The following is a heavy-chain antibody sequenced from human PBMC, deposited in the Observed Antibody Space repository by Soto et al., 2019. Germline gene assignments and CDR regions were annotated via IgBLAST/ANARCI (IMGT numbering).Heavy chain of an antibody. J-gene: IGHJ5*02. CDR3: ARHPERIAQIGWFDP. D-gene: IGHD6-13*01. Sequence: EVQLVESGGGLVQPGGSLRLSCAASGFTFSSYSMNWVRQAPGTGLEWVSYISSSSTIYYADSVQGRFTISRDNANNSLYLQMNSLRAEDTAVYYCARHPERIAQIGWFDPWGQGTLVTVSS. V-gene: IGHV3-48*01. CDR2: ISSSSTI. CDR1: GFTFSSYS.